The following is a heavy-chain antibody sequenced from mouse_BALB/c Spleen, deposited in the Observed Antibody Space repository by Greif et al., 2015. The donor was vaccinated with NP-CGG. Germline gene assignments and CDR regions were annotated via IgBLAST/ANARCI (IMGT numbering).Heavy chain of an antibody. Sequence: QVHVKQSGPELVKPGASVKISCKASGYTFTDYYIDWVKQKPGQGLEWIGWIYPGSGNTKYNEKFKGKATLTVDTSSSTVYMQLSSLTSEDSAVYFCARRTGTEAMDYWGQGTSVTVSS. J-gene: IGHJ4*01. CDR1: GYTFTDYY. V-gene: IGHV1-84*02. CDR3: ARRTGTEAMDY. CDR2: IYPGSGNT. D-gene: IGHD4-1*01.